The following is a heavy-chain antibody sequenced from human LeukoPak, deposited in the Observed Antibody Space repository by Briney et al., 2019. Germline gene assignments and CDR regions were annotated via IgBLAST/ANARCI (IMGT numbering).Heavy chain of an antibody. J-gene: IGHJ4*02. CDR3: AREGLAVAGEGPIDY. CDR1: GFTFSSYA. Sequence: GGSLRLSCAASGFTFSSYAMHWVRQAPGKGLEWVAVISYDGSNKYYADSVKGRFTISRDNSKNTLYLQMNSLRAEDTAVYYCAREGLAVAGEGPIDYWGQGTLVTVSS. D-gene: IGHD6-19*01. CDR2: ISYDGSNK. V-gene: IGHV3-30-3*01.